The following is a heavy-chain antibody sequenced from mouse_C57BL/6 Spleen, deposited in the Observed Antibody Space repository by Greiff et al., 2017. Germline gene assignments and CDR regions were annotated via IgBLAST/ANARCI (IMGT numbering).Heavy chain of an antibody. Sequence: EVQLQESGPSLVRPSQTLSLSCTVTGFSINSDCYWIWIRQFPGNKLEYIGYTFYSGITYYNPSLESRTYITRDTSKNQFSLKLSSLTTEDTATYYCARYYYGSSYGAMDYWGQGTSVTVSS. J-gene: IGHJ4*01. CDR1: GFSINSDCY. CDR3: ARYYYGSSYGAMDY. CDR2: TFYSGIT. D-gene: IGHD1-1*01. V-gene: IGHV3-3*01.